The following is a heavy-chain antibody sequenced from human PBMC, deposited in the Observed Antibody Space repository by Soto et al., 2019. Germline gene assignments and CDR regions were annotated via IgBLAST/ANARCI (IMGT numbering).Heavy chain of an antibody. V-gene: IGHV1-46*03. CDR1: GYTFTSYY. CDR2: INPSGGAT. Sequence: QVQLVQSGAEVKKPGASVKVSCKASGYTFTSYYMDWVRQAPGQGLEWMGIINPSGGATRYPQKFQGRVTMTSDTSTSTIYMELTSLRTEDTAVYYCTRVGAGVTGDFMGVGDYWGQGTLVTGSS. J-gene: IGHJ4*02. CDR3: TRVGAGVTGDFMGVGDY. D-gene: IGHD7-27*01.